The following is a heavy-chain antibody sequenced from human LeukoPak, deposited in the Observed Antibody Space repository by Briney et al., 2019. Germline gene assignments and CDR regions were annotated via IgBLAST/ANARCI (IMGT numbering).Heavy chain of an antibody. CDR1: GGSFSGYY. D-gene: IGHD1-26*01. Sequence: SETLSLTCAVYGGSFSGYYWSWIRQPPGKGLEWIGEINHSGSTNYNPSLKSRVTISVDTSKNQFSLKLSSVTAADTAVYYCAREGALGSRSFDYWGQGTLVTVSS. J-gene: IGHJ4*02. CDR3: AREGALGSRSFDY. V-gene: IGHV4-34*01. CDR2: INHSGST.